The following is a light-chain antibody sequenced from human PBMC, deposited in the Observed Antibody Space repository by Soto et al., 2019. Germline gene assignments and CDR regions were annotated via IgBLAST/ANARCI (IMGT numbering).Light chain of an antibody. CDR3: HHYGSSPWT. CDR1: QSVSSN. Sequence: EIVLTQSPATLSGSPGERATLSCRASQSVSSNLAWYQQKPGQSPRLLISGVSSRATGIPDRFSGSGSGTDFTLTISRLEPEDFAVYYCHHYGSSPWTFGQGTKVDIK. CDR2: GVS. V-gene: IGKV3-20*01. J-gene: IGKJ1*01.